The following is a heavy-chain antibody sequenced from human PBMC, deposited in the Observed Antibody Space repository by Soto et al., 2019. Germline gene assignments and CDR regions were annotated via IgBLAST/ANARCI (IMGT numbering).Heavy chain of an antibody. V-gene: IGHV3-53*01. Sequence: GGSLRLSCAASGFTVSSNYMSWVRQAPGKGLEWVSVIYSGGSTYYADSVKGRFTISRDNSKNTLYLQMNSLRAEDTAVYYCPSTGNRINYDFWSGYYTSSVDYYYYGMDVWGPGPTATDAS. CDR1: GFTVSSNY. CDR2: IYSGGST. CDR3: PSTGNRINYDFWSGYYTSSVDYYYYGMDV. D-gene: IGHD3-3*01. J-gene: IGHJ6*02.